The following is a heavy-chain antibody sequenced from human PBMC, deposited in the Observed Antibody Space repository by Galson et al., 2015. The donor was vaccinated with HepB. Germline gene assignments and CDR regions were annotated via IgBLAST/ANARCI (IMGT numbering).Heavy chain of an antibody. J-gene: IGHJ6*03. V-gene: IGHV1-69*13. CDR2: IIPIFGTA. D-gene: IGHD6-13*01. Sequence: SVKVSCKASGGTFSSYTISWVRQAPGQGLEWMGGIIPIFGTANYAQKFQGRVTITADESTSTAYMELSSLRSEDTAVYYCARAGYSSSWYKNYYYYYYMDVWGKGTTVTVSS. CDR1: GGTFSSYT. CDR3: ARAGYSSSWYKNYYYYYYMDV.